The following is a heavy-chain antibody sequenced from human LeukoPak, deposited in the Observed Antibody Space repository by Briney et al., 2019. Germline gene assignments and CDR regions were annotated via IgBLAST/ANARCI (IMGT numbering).Heavy chain of an antibody. V-gene: IGHV3-23*01. CDR2: ISGSAGST. D-gene: IGHD6-13*01. J-gene: IGHJ1*01. CDR3: AKHASSWHSECFQH. Sequence: PGGSLRLSCTASGFTFSSYAMSWVRQAPGKGLEWVSAISGSAGSTYYADSVKGRFTISRDNSKNTLYLQMNSLRGEDTAIYYCAKHASSWHSECFQHWGQGTLVTVSS. CDR1: GFTFSSYA.